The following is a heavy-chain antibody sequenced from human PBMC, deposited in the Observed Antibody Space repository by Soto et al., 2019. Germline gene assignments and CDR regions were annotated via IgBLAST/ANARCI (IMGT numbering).Heavy chain of an antibody. CDR1: GGSITKYD. D-gene: IGHD6-19*01. CDR3: ASSGRYGY. V-gene: IGHV4-59*01. J-gene: IGHJ4*02. Sequence: SATRSLTCPVSGGSITKYDWSWIRQPPGKGLEWIGYIYYIDSATYNPSLKSRLTISVDTSKNQIYLSMTSVTATDTAVYYCASSGRYGYWGQGIMVTVS. CDR2: IYYIDSA.